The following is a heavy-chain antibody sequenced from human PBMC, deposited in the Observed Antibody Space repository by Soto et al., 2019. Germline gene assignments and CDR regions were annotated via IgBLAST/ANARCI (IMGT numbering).Heavy chain of an antibody. D-gene: IGHD2-21*02. CDR1: GGTFSSYA. CDR2: IIPIFGTA. J-gene: IGHJ6*02. V-gene: IGHV1-69*06. Sequence: QVQLVQSGAEVKKPGSSVKVSCKASGGTFSSYAISWVRQAPGQGLEWMGGIIPIFGTANYAQKFQGRVTMTTEKSTSTAYMEVSSLRSEDTAVYYCAREEGYGGNYNSYYYYNGMDVWGQGTTVTVSS. CDR3: AREEGYGGNYNSYYYYNGMDV.